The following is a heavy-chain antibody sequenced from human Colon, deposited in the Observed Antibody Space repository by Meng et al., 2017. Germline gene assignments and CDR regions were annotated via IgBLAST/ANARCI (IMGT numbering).Heavy chain of an antibody. CDR2: IKKDGSEK. V-gene: IGHV3-7*04. CDR3: AGGAGWLVDY. D-gene: IGHD6-19*01. J-gene: IGHJ4*02. CDR1: GFSFSDFW. Sequence: GESLKIPCAASGFSFSDFWMNWFRQAPGKGLEWVANIKKDGSEKYYMDSVRGRFTISRDNAKNSQYLQMNNVRFEDTAVYYCAGGAGWLVDYWGQGTLVTVSS.